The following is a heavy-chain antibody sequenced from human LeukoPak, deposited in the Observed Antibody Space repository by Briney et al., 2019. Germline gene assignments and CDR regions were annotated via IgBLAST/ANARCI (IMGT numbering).Heavy chain of an antibody. V-gene: IGHV3-23*01. CDR2: ISGSGGST. Sequence: GGSLRLSFAASGFTFSSYAMSWVRQAPGKGLEWVSAISGSGGSTYYADSVKGRFTISRDNSKNTLYLQMNSLRAEDTAVYYCARDLRLSDDAFDIWGQGTMVTVSS. J-gene: IGHJ3*02. CDR1: GFTFSSYA. CDR3: ARDLRLSDDAFDI.